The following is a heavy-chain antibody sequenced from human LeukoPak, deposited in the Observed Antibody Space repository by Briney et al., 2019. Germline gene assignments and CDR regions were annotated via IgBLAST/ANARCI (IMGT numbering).Heavy chain of an antibody. CDR2: IYTSGST. D-gene: IGHD2-8*01. CDR3: ARVVHSPYYYYMDV. Sequence: SETLSLTCTVSGGSISSGSYYWSWIRQPAGKGLEWIGRIYTSGSTNYNPSLKSRVTISVDTSKNQFSLKLSSVTAADTAVYYCARVVHSPYYYYMDVWGKGTTVTVSS. V-gene: IGHV4-61*02. J-gene: IGHJ6*03. CDR1: GGSISSGSYY.